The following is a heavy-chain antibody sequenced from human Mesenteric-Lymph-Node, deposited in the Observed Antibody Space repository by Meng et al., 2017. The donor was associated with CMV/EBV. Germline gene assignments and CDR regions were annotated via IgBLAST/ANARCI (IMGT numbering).Heavy chain of an antibody. CDR3: ARSADLLMATVPYYFDY. J-gene: IGHJ4*02. Sequence: SISSNFLWTWVRQPPEKGLEWIGEIYHSGSTNYNPSLRSRVTISVDKSENQFSLKLNFVTAADTAVYYCARSADLLMATVPYYFDYWGQGTLVTVSS. D-gene: IGHD5-24*01. V-gene: IGHV4-4*02. CDR1: SISSNFL. CDR2: IYHSGST.